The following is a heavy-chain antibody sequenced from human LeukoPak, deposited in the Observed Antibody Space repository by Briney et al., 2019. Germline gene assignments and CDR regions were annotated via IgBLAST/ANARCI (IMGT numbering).Heavy chain of an antibody. CDR1: GFTFGDYA. Sequence: GSLRLSCAASGFTFGDYAMQWVRQAPGKGLEWVSLINWDATSTYYADSVKGRFTISRDNSKNSLSLQMNSLRPEDTALYYCAKERRGYYMDVWGKGTTVTVSS. CDR3: AKERRGYYMDV. CDR2: INWDATST. J-gene: IGHJ6*03. D-gene: IGHD3-10*01. V-gene: IGHV3-43D*04.